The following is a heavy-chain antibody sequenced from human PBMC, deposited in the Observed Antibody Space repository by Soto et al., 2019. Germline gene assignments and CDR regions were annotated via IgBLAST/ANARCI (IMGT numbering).Heavy chain of an antibody. CDR1: GYTFTSYG. V-gene: IGHV1-18*04. D-gene: IGHD3-10*01. J-gene: IGHJ4*02. Sequence: QVQLVQSGAEVKKPGASVKVSCKASGYTFTSYGIRWVRQAPGQGLEWMGWISAYNGNTNYAQKLQGRVTMTTDTATITAYMELRSRRSDDTAVYYCATTYDYGSGSYSPFDYWGQGTLGTVSS. CDR3: ATTYDYGSGSYSPFDY. CDR2: ISAYNGNT.